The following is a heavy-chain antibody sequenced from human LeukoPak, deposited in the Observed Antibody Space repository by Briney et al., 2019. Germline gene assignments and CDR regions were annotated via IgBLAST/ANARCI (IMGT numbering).Heavy chain of an antibody. CDR1: GYTFTGYY. J-gene: IGHJ4*02. CDR2: INPNSGGT. CDR3: ASRRPYCSSTSCYAFDY. D-gene: IGHD2-2*01. Sequence: ASVKVSCKASGYTFTGYYMHWVRQAPGQGLEWMGWINPNSGGTNYAQKFQGRVTMTRDTSISTAYMELSRLRSDDTAAYYCASRRPYCSSTSCYAFDYWGQGTLVTVSS. V-gene: IGHV1-2*02.